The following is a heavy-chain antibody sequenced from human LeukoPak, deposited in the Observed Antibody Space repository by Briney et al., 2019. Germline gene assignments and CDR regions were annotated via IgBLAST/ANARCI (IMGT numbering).Heavy chain of an antibody. Sequence: SQTLLLTCAISGDSVSSNTAGWSWIRQSPSRGLEWLGRTYYRSKWYNDYAVSVKSRIIISPDTSKNQFSLQLNSVTPEDTAVYFCARQLDRFDYWGQGTLVTVSS. CDR2: TYYRSKWYN. V-gene: IGHV6-1*01. CDR3: ARQLDRFDY. CDR1: GDSVSSNTAG. D-gene: IGHD1-1*01. J-gene: IGHJ4*02.